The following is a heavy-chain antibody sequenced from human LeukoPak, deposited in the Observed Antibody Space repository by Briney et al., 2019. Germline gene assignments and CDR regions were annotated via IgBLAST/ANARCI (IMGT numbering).Heavy chain of an antibody. J-gene: IGHJ4*02. V-gene: IGHV4-39*01. D-gene: IGHD1-26*01. CDR1: GGSISNSSYY. CDR3: ARRIIVGATPGHFDY. Sequence: PSETLSLTCTVSGGSISNSSYYWGWIRQPPGKGLEWIGSIYYSGSTYYNPSLKSRVTISVDTSKNQFSLKLSSVTAADTAVYYCARRIIVGATPGHFDYWGQGTLVTVSS. CDR2: IYYSGST.